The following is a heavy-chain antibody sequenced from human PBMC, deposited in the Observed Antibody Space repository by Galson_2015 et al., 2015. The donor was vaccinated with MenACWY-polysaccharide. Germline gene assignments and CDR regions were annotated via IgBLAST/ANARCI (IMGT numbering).Heavy chain of an antibody. CDR3: RGYTSGFGVDY. Sequence: ETLSLTCIVSGGSISSSDYYWGWIRQSPGKGLEWIGSIYYSGSTYYNPSVKSRVTVSVDTSKNQFSLKVSSVTAADTAVYYCRGYTSGFGVDYWGQGTLVTVSS. CDR1: GGSISSSDYY. CDR2: IYYSGST. V-gene: IGHV4-39*07. D-gene: IGHD5-18*01. J-gene: IGHJ4*02.